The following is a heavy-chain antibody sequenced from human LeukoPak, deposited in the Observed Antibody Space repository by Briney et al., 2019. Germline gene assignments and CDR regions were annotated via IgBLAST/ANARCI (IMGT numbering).Heavy chain of an antibody. CDR1: GFTFSSHA. Sequence: GGSLRLSCAASGFTFSSHAMSWVRQAPGKGLEWVSAISGSGGSTYYADSVKGRFTISRDNSKNTLYLQMNSLRAEDTAVYYCAKDHGYDFWSGYYFDYWGQGTLVTVSS. CDR2: ISGSGGST. V-gene: IGHV3-23*01. D-gene: IGHD3-3*01. J-gene: IGHJ4*02. CDR3: AKDHGYDFWSGYYFDY.